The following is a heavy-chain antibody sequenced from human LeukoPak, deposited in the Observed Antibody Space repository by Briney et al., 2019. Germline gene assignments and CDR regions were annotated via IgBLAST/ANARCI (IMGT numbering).Heavy chain of an antibody. V-gene: IGHV3-23*01. Sequence: PGGSLRLSCAASGFTFNTYTMNWVRQAPGKGLEWVSSLSANGANTYSADSVKGRFIISRDNSKNTLYLQVNSLRPEDTAVYYCARRSMTGTYYFDYWGQGTLVTVSS. CDR3: ARRSMTGTYYFDY. J-gene: IGHJ4*02. CDR2: LSANGANT. CDR1: GFTFNTYT. D-gene: IGHD1-1*01.